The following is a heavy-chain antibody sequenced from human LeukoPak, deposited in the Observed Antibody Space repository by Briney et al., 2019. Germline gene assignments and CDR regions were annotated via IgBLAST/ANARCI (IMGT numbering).Heavy chain of an antibody. CDR3: AKDPGYYYDSSGYFDY. D-gene: IGHD3-22*01. CDR1: GFTFSSYA. CDR2: ISGSGGST. J-gene: IGHJ4*02. V-gene: IGHV3-23*01. Sequence: GGSLGLSCAASGFTFSSYAMSWVRQAPGKGLEWVSAISGSGGSTYYADSVKGRFTISRDNSKNTLYLQMNSLRAEDTAVYYCAKDPGYYYDSSGYFDYWGQGTLVTVSS.